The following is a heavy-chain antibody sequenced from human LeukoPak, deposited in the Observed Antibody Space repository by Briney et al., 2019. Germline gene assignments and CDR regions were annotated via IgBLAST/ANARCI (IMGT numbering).Heavy chain of an antibody. J-gene: IGHJ4*02. V-gene: IGHV4-59*01. CDR2: IYYSGST. D-gene: IGHD4-17*01. Sequence: SETLSLTCTVSGGSISSYYWSWIRQPPGKGLEWIGYIYYSGSTNYNPSLKSRVTISVDTSKNQFSLKLSSVTAADTAVYYCARGTTVTTPFDYWGQGTLVTVSS. CDR3: ARGTTVTTPFDY. CDR1: GGSISSYY.